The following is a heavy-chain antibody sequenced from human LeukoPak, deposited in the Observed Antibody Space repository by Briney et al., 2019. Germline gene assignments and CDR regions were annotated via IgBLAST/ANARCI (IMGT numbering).Heavy chain of an antibody. V-gene: IGHV3-21*01. D-gene: IGHD4-23*01. Sequence: GGSLRLSCAASGFTFSSYSMNWVRQAPGKGLEWVSSISSSSSYIYYADSVKGRFTISRDNAKNSLYLQMNSLRAKDTAVYYCARDSGQMYGGKVYYYYGMDVWGQGTTVTVSS. CDR1: GFTFSSYS. CDR2: ISSSSSYI. J-gene: IGHJ6*02. CDR3: ARDSGQMYGGKVYYYYGMDV.